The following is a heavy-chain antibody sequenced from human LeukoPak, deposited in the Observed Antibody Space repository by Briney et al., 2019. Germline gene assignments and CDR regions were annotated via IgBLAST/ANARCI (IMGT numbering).Heavy chain of an antibody. V-gene: IGHV4-34*01. J-gene: IGHJ4*02. CDR1: GGSFSGYY. Sequence: PSETLSLTCAVYGGSFSGYYWSWIRQPPGKGLEWIGETNHSGSTNYNPSLKSRVTISVDTSKNQFSLKLSSVTAADTAVYYCARRYIAAAADYWGQGTLVTVSS. CDR2: TNHSGST. D-gene: IGHD6-13*01. CDR3: ARRYIAAAADY.